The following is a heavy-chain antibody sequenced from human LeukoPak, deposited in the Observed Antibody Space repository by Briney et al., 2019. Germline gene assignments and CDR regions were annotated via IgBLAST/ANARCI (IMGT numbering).Heavy chain of an antibody. Sequence: GGSLRLSRAASGFTFSNYAMTWVRQAPGKGLEWVSSISGNSDNTYYADSVKGRFTISRDNSENTLYVQMNNLRAEDTAIYYCAKDVLYDRSGYSSPYYFDNWGQGTLVTVSS. D-gene: IGHD3-22*01. V-gene: IGHV3-23*01. CDR2: ISGNSDNT. CDR3: AKDVLYDRSGYSSPYYFDN. J-gene: IGHJ4*02. CDR1: GFTFSNYA.